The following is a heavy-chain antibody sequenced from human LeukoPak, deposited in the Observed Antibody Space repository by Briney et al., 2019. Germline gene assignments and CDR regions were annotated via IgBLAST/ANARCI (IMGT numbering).Heavy chain of an antibody. CDR3: AKDQCSSTSCYTRDPSYYMDV. CDR1: GFTFSSYA. J-gene: IGHJ6*03. D-gene: IGHD2-2*02. CDR2: ISGSGGST. Sequence: GGSLRLSCAASGFTFSSYAMSWVRQAPGKGLEWVSAISGSGGSTYYADSVKGRFTISRDNTKNTLYLQMNSLRAEDTAVYYCAKDQCSSTSCYTRDPSYYMDVWGKGTTVTVSS. V-gene: IGHV3-23*01.